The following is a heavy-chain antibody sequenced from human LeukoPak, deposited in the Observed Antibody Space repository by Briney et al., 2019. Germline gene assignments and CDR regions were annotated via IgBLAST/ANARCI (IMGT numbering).Heavy chain of an antibody. CDR3: AREYGGHGGTFDY. CDR2: IYHSGST. V-gene: IGHV4-4*02. CDR1: GGSISSSNW. D-gene: IGHD3-16*01. J-gene: IGHJ4*02. Sequence: SETLSLTCAVSGGSISSSNWWSWVRQPPGKGLEWIGQIYHSGSTNYNPSLKSRVAISVDKSKNQFSLNLNSVTAADTAVYYCAREYGGHGGTFDYWGQGTLVTVSS.